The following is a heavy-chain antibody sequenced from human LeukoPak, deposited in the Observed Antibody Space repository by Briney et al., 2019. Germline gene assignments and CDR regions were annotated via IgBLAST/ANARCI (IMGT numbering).Heavy chain of an antibody. CDR3: ARLPLSYSSGWYGRYYFDY. CDR2: IYYSGST. CDR1: GGSISSSSSY. V-gene: IGHV4-39*01. D-gene: IGHD6-19*01. J-gene: IGHJ4*02. Sequence: PSETLFLTCTVSGGSISSSSSYSGWIRQPPGKGLEWIGSIYYSGSTYYNPSLKSRVTISVDTSKNQFSLKLSSVTAADTAVYYCARLPLSYSSGWYGRYYFDYWGQGTLVTVSS.